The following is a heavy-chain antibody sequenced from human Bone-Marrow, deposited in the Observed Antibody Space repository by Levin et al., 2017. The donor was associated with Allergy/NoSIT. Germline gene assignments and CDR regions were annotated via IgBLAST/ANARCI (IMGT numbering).Heavy chain of an antibody. Sequence: SQTLSLTCTVSGGSISSDFWSWSRQPAGKGLEWIGRIHINGNTHYNPSLKSRVTMSLDTSNNQVSLKLSFVTAADTAVYYCARDGANADYWGQGTLVTVSS. V-gene: IGHV4-4*07. CDR3: ARDGANADY. CDR2: IHINGNT. J-gene: IGHJ4*02. D-gene: IGHD1-1*01. CDR1: GGSISSDF.